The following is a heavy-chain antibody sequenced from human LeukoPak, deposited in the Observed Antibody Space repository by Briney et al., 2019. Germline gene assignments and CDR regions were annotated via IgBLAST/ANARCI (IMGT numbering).Heavy chain of an antibody. CDR3: ARAHVISNS. J-gene: IGHJ4*02. Sequence: GGSLRLSCAASGLTFSSYAMNWVRQAPGKGLEWVSAISSSGGSTYYANSVKGRFTISRDNAKNSLYLQMNSLRAEDTAVYYCARAHVISNSWGQGTLVTVSS. V-gene: IGHV3-23*01. CDR1: GLTFSSYA. CDR2: ISSSGGST.